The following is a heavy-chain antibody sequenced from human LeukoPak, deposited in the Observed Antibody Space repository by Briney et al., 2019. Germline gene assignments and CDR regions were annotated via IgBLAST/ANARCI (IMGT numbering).Heavy chain of an antibody. J-gene: IGHJ3*02. CDR1: GGSIRSYY. V-gene: IGHV4-59*01. CDR3: ASYRITGTAYDAFDI. CDR2: IYYSGST. D-gene: IGHD1-20*01. Sequence: SETLSLTCTISGGSIRSYYWSWIRQPPGKGLEWIGYIYYSGSTNYNPSLKSRVTISVDMSKNQFSLKLSSVTAADTAVYYCASYRITGTAYDAFDIWGQGTMVTVSS.